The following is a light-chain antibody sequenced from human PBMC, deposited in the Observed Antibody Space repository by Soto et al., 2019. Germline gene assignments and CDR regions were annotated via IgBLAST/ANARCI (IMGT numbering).Light chain of an antibody. V-gene: IGKV3-15*01. J-gene: IGKJ1*01. CDR1: ESVRHY. CDR3: QHTLKWPPT. Sequence: EIVMTQSPAILSVSPWEIATLSCRASESVRHYVAWYQHRPGQAPRLLIYDTSARAAGIPARFSGSGSATEFTLTISSLQSEDFALYYCQHTLKWPPTFGQGTKVDIK. CDR2: DTS.